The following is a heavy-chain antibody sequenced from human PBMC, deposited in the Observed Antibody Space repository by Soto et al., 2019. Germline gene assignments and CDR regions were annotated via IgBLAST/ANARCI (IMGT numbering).Heavy chain of an antibody. V-gene: IGHV1-2*04. Sequence: AASVKFSCKASGYSFTDYHIHWVRQAPGQGLEWLGRINPKSGGTSTAQKFQGWVTMTTDTSTSTASMELTRLTSDDTAIYYCARGDSTDCSNGVCSFFYNHDMDVWGQGTTVTVSS. D-gene: IGHD2-8*01. CDR2: INPKSGGT. CDR3: ARGDSTDCSNGVCSFFYNHDMDV. CDR1: GYSFTDYH. J-gene: IGHJ6*02.